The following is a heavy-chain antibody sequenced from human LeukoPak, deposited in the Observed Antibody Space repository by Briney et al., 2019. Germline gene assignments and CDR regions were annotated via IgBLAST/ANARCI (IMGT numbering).Heavy chain of an antibody. CDR3: ARYGLRLGDLSIRLDY. Sequence: ASVKVSCKASGYTFTSYFIHWVRQAPGQGLEWMGIINPRGGSTTYAQRFQGRFTMTRDTSTSTVYMEVSSLRCEDTAMYYCARYGLRLGDLSIRLDYWGQGTLVTVSS. CDR1: GYTFTSYF. V-gene: IGHV1-46*01. J-gene: IGHJ4*02. D-gene: IGHD3-16*02. CDR2: INPRGGST.